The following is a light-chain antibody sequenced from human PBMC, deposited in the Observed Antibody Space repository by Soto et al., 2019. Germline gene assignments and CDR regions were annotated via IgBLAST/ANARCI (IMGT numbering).Light chain of an antibody. CDR1: SGSVSTSYY. Sequence: QTVVTQEPSFSVSPGGTVTLTCGLSSGSVSTSYYPSWYQQTPGQAPRTLIYSTNTRSSGVPDRFSGSILGNKAALTITGAQADDESDYYCVLYMRSGFNWVFGGGTKLTVL. J-gene: IGLJ3*02. V-gene: IGLV8-61*01. CDR3: VLYMRSGFNWV. CDR2: STN.